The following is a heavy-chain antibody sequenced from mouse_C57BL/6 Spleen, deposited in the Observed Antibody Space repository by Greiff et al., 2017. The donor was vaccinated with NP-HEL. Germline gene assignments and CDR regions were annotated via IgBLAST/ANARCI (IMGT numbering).Heavy chain of an antibody. D-gene: IGHD1-1*01. V-gene: IGHV1-69*01. J-gene: IGHJ2*01. Sequence: QVQLQQPGAELVMPGASVKLSCKASGYTFTSYGMHWVKQRPGQGLEWIGEIDTSDSYTNYNEKVKGKSTLTVDKSSSTTYIQLSSLTSEDSAVYYCARRVTITTVVAGDYWGQGTTLTVSS. CDR3: ARRVTITTVVAGDY. CDR2: IDTSDSYT. CDR1: GYTFTSYG.